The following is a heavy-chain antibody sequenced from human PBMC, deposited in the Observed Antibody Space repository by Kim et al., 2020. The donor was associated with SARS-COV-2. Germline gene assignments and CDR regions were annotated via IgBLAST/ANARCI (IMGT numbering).Heavy chain of an antibody. V-gene: IGHV4-39*01. CDR2: IYYIRTT. J-gene: IGHJ4*01. Sequence: SETLSLTCTVPESISSQSYYWGWNRQPPGKGLEWIGSIYYIRTTSYNPSLESRVAISLDTSKNQFSLSLRSVSDAASASYYCSRFATWELLPPGDYLD. D-gene: IGHD1-26*01. CDR1: ESISSQSYY. CDR3: SRFATWELLPPGDYLD.